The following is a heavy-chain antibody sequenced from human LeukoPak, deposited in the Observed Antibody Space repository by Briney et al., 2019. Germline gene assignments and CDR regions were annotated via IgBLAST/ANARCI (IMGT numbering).Heavy chain of an antibody. CDR1: GFSFSNFA. V-gene: IGHV3-30*04. Sequence: GRSLRLSCAASGFSFSNFAIHWVRQAPGKGLEWLAVISHDGATKHYADSVKGRFTIFRDNSNNSLSLQMNSLSAEDTAVYYCARARGRWHLLPLDFWGQGTLVTVSS. CDR3: ARARGRWHLLPLDF. CDR2: ISHDGATK. D-gene: IGHD1-26*01. J-gene: IGHJ4*02.